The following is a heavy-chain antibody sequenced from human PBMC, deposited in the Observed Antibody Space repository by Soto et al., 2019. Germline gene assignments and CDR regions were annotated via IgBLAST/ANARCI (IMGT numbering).Heavy chain of an antibody. CDR3: ARYGDIVVVPAAMPYYYYGMDV. Sequence: PGGSLRLSFAASGFTFSSYGMHWVRQAPGKGLEWVAVIWYDGSNKYYAYTGIGRFTISRDNSKNTLYLQMNSLRAEDTAVYYCARYGDIVVVPAAMPYYYYGMDVWGQGTKVTVSS. V-gene: IGHV3-33*01. CDR1: GFTFSSYG. J-gene: IGHJ6*02. D-gene: IGHD2-2*01. CDR2: IWYDGSNK.